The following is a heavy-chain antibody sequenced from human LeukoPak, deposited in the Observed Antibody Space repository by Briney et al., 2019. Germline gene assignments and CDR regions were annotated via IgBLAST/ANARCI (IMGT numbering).Heavy chain of an antibody. V-gene: IGHV3-74*01. J-gene: IGHJ4*02. D-gene: IGHD2-15*01. Sequence: GGSLRLSCAASGFTFSGYWMHWVRHAPGKGLVWVSRIKSDGSSTTYADSVKGRFTISRDNAKNTLYLEMNSLRAEDTAVYYCARTFAAAHIDYWGQGTLVTVSS. CDR1: GFTFSGYW. CDR2: IKSDGSST. CDR3: ARTFAAAHIDY.